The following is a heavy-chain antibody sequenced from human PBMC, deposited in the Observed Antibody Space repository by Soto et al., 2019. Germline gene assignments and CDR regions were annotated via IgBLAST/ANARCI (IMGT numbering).Heavy chain of an antibody. Sequence: ASVKVSCKASGYTFTNYDINWVRHATGQGLEWMGWMNPNSGNTGYAQKFQGRVTMTRDTSISTAYMELRSLRSDDTAVYYCARDGSAHDGTVNDAFDIWGQGTMVTVSS. V-gene: IGHV1-8*01. CDR3: ARDGSAHDGTVNDAFDI. CDR2: MNPNSGNT. D-gene: IGHD4-17*01. CDR1: GYTFTNYD. J-gene: IGHJ3*02.